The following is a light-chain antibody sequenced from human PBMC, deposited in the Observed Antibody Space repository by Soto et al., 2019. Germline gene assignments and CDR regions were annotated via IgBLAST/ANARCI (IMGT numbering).Light chain of an antibody. Sequence: EIVFTQSPGTLSLSPGERATLSCRASQSVSNSFLAWYQHKPGQAPRLLIYGTSSRATGIPDRFSGSGSGTDFTLTISRLEPEDFVVYYCQQYDTSRYTFGQGTRLEIK. V-gene: IGKV3-20*01. CDR3: QQYDTSRYT. CDR2: GTS. CDR1: QSVSNSF. J-gene: IGKJ5*01.